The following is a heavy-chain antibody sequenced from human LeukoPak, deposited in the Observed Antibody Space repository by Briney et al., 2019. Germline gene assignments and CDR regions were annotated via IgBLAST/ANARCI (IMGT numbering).Heavy chain of an antibody. CDR1: GGTFSSYA. D-gene: IGHD4-23*01. CDR3: ARGMTTVVTPSPMNY. CDR2: IIPIFGTA. J-gene: IGHJ4*02. V-gene: IGHV1-69*13. Sequence: SVEVSCKASGGTFSSYAISWVRQAPGQGLEWMGGIIPIFGTANYAQKFQGRVTITADESTSTAYMELSSLRSEDTAVYYCARGMTTVVTPSPMNYWGQGTLVTVSS.